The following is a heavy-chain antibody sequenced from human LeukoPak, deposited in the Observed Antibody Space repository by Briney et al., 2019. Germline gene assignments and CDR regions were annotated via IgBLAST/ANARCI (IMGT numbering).Heavy chain of an antibody. Sequence: GGSLRLSCAASGSTFSSYAMSWVRQAPGKGLEWVSAISGSGGSTYYADSVKGRFTISRDNSKNTLYLQMNSLRAEDTAVYYCANALTMVRGVIIAGYFDYRGQGTLVTVFS. CDR1: GSTFSSYA. D-gene: IGHD3-10*01. CDR2: ISGSGGST. CDR3: ANALTMVRGVIIAGYFDY. J-gene: IGHJ4*02. V-gene: IGHV3-23*01.